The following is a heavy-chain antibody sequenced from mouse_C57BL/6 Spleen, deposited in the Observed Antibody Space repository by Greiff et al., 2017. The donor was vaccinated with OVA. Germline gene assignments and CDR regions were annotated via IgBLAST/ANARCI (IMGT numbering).Heavy chain of an antibody. CDR3: ARTMVTTGFAY. J-gene: IGHJ3*01. D-gene: IGHD2-2*01. CDR1: GYAFTNYL. Sequence: VQLQQSGAELVRPGTSVKVSCKASGYAFTNYLIEWVKQRPGQGLEWIGVINPGSGGTNYNEKFKGKATLTAEKSSSTAYMQLSSLTSEDSAVYFCARTMVTTGFAYWGQGTLVTVSA. V-gene: IGHV1-54*01. CDR2: INPGSGGT.